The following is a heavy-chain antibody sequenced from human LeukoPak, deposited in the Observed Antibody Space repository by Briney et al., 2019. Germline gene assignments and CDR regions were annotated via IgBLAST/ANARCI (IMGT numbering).Heavy chain of an antibody. Sequence: PGRSLRLSCAASGFTFSSYAMHWVRQAPGKGLEWVAVISYDGSNKYYADSVKGRFTISRDNSKNTLYLQMNSLRAEDTAVYYCARGVSPHHCSGGSCYSEGWYYFDYWGQGTLVTVSS. CDR1: GFTFSSYA. J-gene: IGHJ4*02. D-gene: IGHD2-15*01. V-gene: IGHV3-30*04. CDR2: ISYDGSNK. CDR3: ARGVSPHHCSGGSCYSEGWYYFDY.